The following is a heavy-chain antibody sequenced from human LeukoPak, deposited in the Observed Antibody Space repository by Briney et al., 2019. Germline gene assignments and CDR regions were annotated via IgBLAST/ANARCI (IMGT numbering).Heavy chain of an antibody. CDR3: ARMAIPRGPNWFDP. CDR1: GGTFSSYT. V-gene: IGHV1-18*01. D-gene: IGHD5-24*01. Sequence: ASVKVSCKASGGTFSSYTISWVRQAPGQGLEWMGWISAYNGNTDYAQKLQGRVTMTTDTSTSTAYMELRSLRSDDTAVYYCARMAIPRGPNWFDPWGQGTLVTVSS. CDR2: ISAYNGNT. J-gene: IGHJ5*02.